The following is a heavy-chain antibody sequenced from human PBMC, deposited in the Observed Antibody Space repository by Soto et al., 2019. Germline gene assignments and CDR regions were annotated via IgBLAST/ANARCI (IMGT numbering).Heavy chain of an antibody. D-gene: IGHD3-10*01. Sequence: QVQLVESGGGVVQPGRSLRLSCAASGFTFSSYGMHWVRQAPGKGLEWVAVISYDGSNKYYADSVKGRFTISRDNSKNTLYLQMNSLRAEDTTVYYCAKQGRVTMVRGVTTEVDYWGQGTLVTVSS. V-gene: IGHV3-30*18. CDR3: AKQGRVTMVRGVTTEVDY. CDR1: GFTFSSYG. CDR2: ISYDGSNK. J-gene: IGHJ4*02.